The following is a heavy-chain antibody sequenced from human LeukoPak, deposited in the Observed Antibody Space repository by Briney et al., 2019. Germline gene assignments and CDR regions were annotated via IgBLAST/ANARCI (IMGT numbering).Heavy chain of an antibody. J-gene: IGHJ4*02. V-gene: IGHV3-21*06. CDR3: ARAPRDWYYFDY. CDR2: ISSSSTYT. CDR1: GFTFSSYS. Sequence: GGSLRLSCAASGFTFSSYSMNWVRQAPGKGLEWVSSISSSSTYTYYADSVKGRFTISRDNARNSLYLQMNSLRAEDTAVYYCARAPRDWYYFDYWGQGTLVTVSS. D-gene: IGHD3/OR15-3a*01.